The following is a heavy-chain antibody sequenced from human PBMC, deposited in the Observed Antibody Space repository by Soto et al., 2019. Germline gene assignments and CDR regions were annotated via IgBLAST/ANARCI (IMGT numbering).Heavy chain of an antibody. V-gene: IGHV3-30-3*01. D-gene: IGHD3-3*01. CDR1: GFTFSSYA. Sequence: QVQLVESGGGVVQPGRSLRLSCAASGFTFSSYAMHWVRQAPGKGLEWMTVISYDGGNKYYADSVKGRFTISRDNSKNTLYLQMNSLRAEDTAVSYCARDRYDFWSGYSPPDYWGQGTLVTVSS. CDR2: ISYDGGNK. CDR3: ARDRYDFWSGYSPPDY. J-gene: IGHJ4*02.